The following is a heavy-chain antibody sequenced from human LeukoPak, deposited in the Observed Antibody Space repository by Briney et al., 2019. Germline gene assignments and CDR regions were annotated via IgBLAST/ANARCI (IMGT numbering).Heavy chain of an antibody. V-gene: IGHV3-33*01. Sequence: AGGSLRLSCAASGFTFSSYGMHWVRQAPGKGLEWVAVIWYDGSNKYYADSVKGRFTISRDNSKNTLYLQMNSLRAEDTAVYYCARGVGGYYGSGSNFDYWGQGTLVTVSS. CDR3: ARGVGGYYGSGSNFDY. J-gene: IGHJ4*02. D-gene: IGHD3-10*01. CDR1: GFTFSSYG. CDR2: IWYDGSNK.